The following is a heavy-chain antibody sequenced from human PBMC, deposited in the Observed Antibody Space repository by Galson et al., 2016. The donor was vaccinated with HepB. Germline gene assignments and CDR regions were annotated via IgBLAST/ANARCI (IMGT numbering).Heavy chain of an antibody. CDR2: ISSSSSTI. CDR3: AGRGIYCSSTSCYADY. J-gene: IGHJ4*02. Sequence: SLRLSCAASGFTFSSYSMNWVRQAPGKGLVWVSYISSSSSTIYYADSVKGRFTISRDNAKNSLYLQMNSLRDEDTAVYYCAGRGIYCSSTSCYADYWGQGTLVTVSS. V-gene: IGHV3-48*02. D-gene: IGHD2-2*01. CDR1: GFTFSSYS.